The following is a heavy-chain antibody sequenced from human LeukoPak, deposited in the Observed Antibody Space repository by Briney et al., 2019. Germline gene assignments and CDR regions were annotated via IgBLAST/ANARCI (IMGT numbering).Heavy chain of an antibody. CDR1: GGSFSGYY. J-gene: IGHJ4*02. CDR2: INHSGST. V-gene: IGHV4-34*01. D-gene: IGHD3-16*02. Sequence: SETLSLTCAVYGGSFSGYYWSWIRQPPGKGLEWIGEINHSGSTNYNSSLKSRVTISVDTSKNQFSLKLSSVTAADTAVYYCARITSASTYYDYVWGSYRYPYLSYFDYWGQGTLVTVSS. CDR3: ARITSASTYYDYVWGSYRYPYLSYFDY.